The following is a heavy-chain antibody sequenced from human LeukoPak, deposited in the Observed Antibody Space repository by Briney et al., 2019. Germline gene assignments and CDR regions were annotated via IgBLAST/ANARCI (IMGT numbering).Heavy chain of an antibody. J-gene: IGHJ4*02. D-gene: IGHD6-13*01. V-gene: IGHV4-61*01. CDR3: ARDHRYSSSWYY. Sequence: IPSETLSLTCTVSGGSVSSGSYYWSWIRQPPGEGLEWIGYIYYSGSTNYNPSLKSRVTISVDTSKNQFSLKLSSVTAADTAAYYCARDHRYSSSWYYWGQGTLVTVSS. CDR2: IYYSGST. CDR1: GGSVSSGSYY.